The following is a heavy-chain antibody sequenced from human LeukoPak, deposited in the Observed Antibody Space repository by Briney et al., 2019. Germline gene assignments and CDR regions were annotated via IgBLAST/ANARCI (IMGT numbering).Heavy chain of an antibody. D-gene: IGHD5-24*01. CDR3: TTDLEMATIWGYFDY. Sequence: GGSLRLSCAASGFTFSSYSMNWVRQAPGKGLEWVSSISSSSSYIYYADSVKGRFTISRDNAKNSLYLQMNSLKTEDTAVYYCTTDLEMATIWGYFDYWGQGTLVTVSS. V-gene: IGHV3-21*03. J-gene: IGHJ4*02. CDR1: GFTFSSYS. CDR2: ISSSSSYI.